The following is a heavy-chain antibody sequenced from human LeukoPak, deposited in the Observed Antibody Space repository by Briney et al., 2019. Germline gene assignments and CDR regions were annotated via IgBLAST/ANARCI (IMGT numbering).Heavy chain of an antibody. CDR3: ALDYDILIGRPYYFDY. Sequence: SVKVSCKASGGTFSSYAISWVRQAPGQGLEWMGGIIPIFGTANYAQKFQGRVTITADESTSTAYMELSSLRSEDTAVYYCALDYDILIGRPYYFDYWGQGTLVTVSS. D-gene: IGHD3-9*01. J-gene: IGHJ4*02. CDR1: GGTFSSYA. CDR2: IIPIFGTA. V-gene: IGHV1-69*13.